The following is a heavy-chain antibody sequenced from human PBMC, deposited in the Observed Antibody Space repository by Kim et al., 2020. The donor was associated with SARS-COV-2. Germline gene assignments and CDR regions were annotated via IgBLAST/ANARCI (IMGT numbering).Heavy chain of an antibody. D-gene: IGHD5-12*01. Sequence: GGSLRLSCAASGFTFSRYWMHWVRQDPEKGLVWVSRINTDGSDTTYADFVKGRFTVSRDNAKNTLYLQLNSLRAEDTAVYYCARDLRYSGYDAVFDYWGQGTLVTVSS. CDR2: INTDGSDT. J-gene: IGHJ4*02. CDR1: GFTFSRYW. CDR3: ARDLRYSGYDAVFDY. V-gene: IGHV3-74*01.